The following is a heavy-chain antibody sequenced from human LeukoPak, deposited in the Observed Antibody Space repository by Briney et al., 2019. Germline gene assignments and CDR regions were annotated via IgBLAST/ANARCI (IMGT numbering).Heavy chain of an antibody. D-gene: IGHD6-19*01. V-gene: IGHV3-13*04. J-gene: IGHJ4*02. CDR2: IGTAGDT. CDR1: GFTFSTYD. CDR3: ARAVAADF. Sequence: GGSLRLSCATSGFTFSTYDIQWVRQATGKGLEWVSSIGTAGDTYYAGSVKGRFALSRENAKKSSYLQMNNLGAEDTAVYYCARAVAADFWGQGTQVTVSS.